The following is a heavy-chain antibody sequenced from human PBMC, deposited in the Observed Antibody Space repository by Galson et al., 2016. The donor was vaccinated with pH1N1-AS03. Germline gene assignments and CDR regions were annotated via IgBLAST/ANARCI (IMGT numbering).Heavy chain of an antibody. Sequence: LSLTCTVSGASISSGSYYWSWIRQPAGKGLECIGRTYTSGSTYYNPSLKSRVTISVDTSKNQFSLKLSSLTAADTAMYYCARFTMGAFDYWGQGTLVTVSS. V-gene: IGHV4-61*02. J-gene: IGHJ4*02. CDR1: GASISSGSYY. CDR2: TYTSGST. CDR3: ARFTMGAFDY. D-gene: IGHD3-3*01.